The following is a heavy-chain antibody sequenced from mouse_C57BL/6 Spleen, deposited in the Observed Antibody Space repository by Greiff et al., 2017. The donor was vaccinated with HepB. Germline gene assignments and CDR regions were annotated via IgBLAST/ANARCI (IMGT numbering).Heavy chain of an antibody. D-gene: IGHD2-1*01. J-gene: IGHJ1*03. CDR1: GFTFSSYG. CDR3: ASHMVPRDWYFDV. Sequence: EVKVVESGGDLVKPGGSLKLSCAASGFTFSSYGMSWVRQTPDKRLEWVATISSGGSYTYYPDSVKGRFTISRDHAKNTLYLQMISLKSEDTAMYYCASHMVPRDWYFDVWGTGTTVTVSS. CDR2: ISSGGSYT. V-gene: IGHV5-6*01.